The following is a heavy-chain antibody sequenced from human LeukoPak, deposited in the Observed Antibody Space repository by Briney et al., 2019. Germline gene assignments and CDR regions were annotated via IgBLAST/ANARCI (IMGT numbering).Heavy chain of an antibody. V-gene: IGHV1-18*01. D-gene: IGHD1-26*01. CDR2: ISAYNGNT. Sequence: ASVKVSCKASGYTFTSYGISWVRQAPGQGLEWMGWISAYNGNTNYAQKLQGRVTMTTDTSTSTAHMELRSLRSDDTAVYYCARDGGSYFRDYWGQGTLVTVSS. CDR1: GYTFTSYG. CDR3: ARDGGSYFRDY. J-gene: IGHJ4*02.